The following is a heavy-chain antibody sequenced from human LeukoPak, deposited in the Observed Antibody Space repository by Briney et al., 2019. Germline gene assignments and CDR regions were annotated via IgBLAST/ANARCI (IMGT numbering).Heavy chain of an antibody. D-gene: IGHD3-3*01. CDR1: GYSISNGYY. V-gene: IGHV4-38-2*02. J-gene: IGHJ5*02. Sequence: SETLSLTCTVSGYSISNGYYWGWMRQPPGKGLEWIGSIYHSGRTHYNPSLKSRVIISVDTSKNYFSLKLSSVTAADTAMYYCARAGKDYDFWSGDNWFDPWGQGTLVTVSS. CDR3: ARAGKDYDFWSGDNWFDP. CDR2: IYHSGRT.